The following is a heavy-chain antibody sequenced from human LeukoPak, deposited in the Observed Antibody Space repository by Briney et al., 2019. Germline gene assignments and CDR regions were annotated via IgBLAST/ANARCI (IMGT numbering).Heavy chain of an antibody. Sequence: GGSLRLSCAASGFTVSSNYMSWVRQAPGKGLEWLSVIYSGGSTYYADSVKGRFTISRDNSKNTLYLQMNSLRAVDTAAYYCARHSTGTTYYFDYWGQGTLVTVSS. D-gene: IGHD1-7*01. V-gene: IGHV3-53*01. CDR3: ARHSTGTTYYFDY. J-gene: IGHJ4*02. CDR2: IYSGGST. CDR1: GFTVSSNY.